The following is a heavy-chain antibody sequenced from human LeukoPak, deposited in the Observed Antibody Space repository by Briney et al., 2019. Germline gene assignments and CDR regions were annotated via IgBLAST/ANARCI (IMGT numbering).Heavy chain of an antibody. D-gene: IGHD3-22*01. Sequence: GGSLRLSCAASGFTFSSYAMSWVRQAPGKGLEWVSAISGSGGSTYYADSVKGRFTISRDNFKNTLYLQMNSLRAEDTAVYYCAKASLHYYDSSGSDYWGQGTLVTVSS. CDR2: ISGSGGST. CDR1: GFTFSSYA. V-gene: IGHV3-23*01. J-gene: IGHJ4*02. CDR3: AKASLHYYDSSGSDY.